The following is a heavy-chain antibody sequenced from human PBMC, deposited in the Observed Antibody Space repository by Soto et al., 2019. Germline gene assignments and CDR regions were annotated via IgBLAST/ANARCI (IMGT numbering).Heavy chain of an antibody. CDR2: ISAYNGNT. D-gene: IGHD3-22*01. CDR3: ARDLGNDSSGYPLNWFDP. J-gene: IGHJ5*02. CDR1: GYTFTSYG. V-gene: IGHV1-18*01. Sequence: ASVKVSCKASGYTFTSYGISWVRQAPGQGLEWMGWISAYNGNTNYAQKLQGRVTMTTDTSTSTAYMELRSLRSDDTAVYYCARDLGNDSSGYPLNWFDPWGQGTLVT.